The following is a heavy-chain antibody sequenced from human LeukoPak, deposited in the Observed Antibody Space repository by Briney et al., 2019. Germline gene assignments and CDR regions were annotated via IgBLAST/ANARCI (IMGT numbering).Heavy chain of an antibody. Sequence: GSLRLSCAASGFTFSTYAMSWVRQAPGKGLEWVSLISGSGGGTYYANSVKGRLTIPRDNSKNTLYLQMDSLRTEDTAVYYCAKERATTTTFDYWGQGTLITVSS. CDR1: GFTFSTYA. V-gene: IGHV3-23*01. J-gene: IGHJ4*02. D-gene: IGHD1-26*01. CDR3: AKERATTTTFDY. CDR2: ISGSGGGT.